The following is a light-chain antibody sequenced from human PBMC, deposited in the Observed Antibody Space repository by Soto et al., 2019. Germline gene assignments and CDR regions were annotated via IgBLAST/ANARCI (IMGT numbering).Light chain of an antibody. CDR1: QSVSSY. CDR3: QQRSNWPRLT. Sequence: EIVLTQSPATLPLSPGKRATLSCRASQSVSSYLAWYQQKPGQAPRLLIYDASNRATGIPARFSGSGSGTDFTLTISSLEPEDFAVYYCQQRSNWPRLTFGGGTKVEIK. J-gene: IGKJ4*01. V-gene: IGKV3-11*01. CDR2: DAS.